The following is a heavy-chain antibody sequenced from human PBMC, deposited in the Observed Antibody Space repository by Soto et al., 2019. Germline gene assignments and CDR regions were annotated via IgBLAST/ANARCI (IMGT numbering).Heavy chain of an antibody. V-gene: IGHV1-18*01. J-gene: IGHJ6*02. CDR1: GYTFTSYG. Sequence: QVQLVQSGAEVKKPGASVKVSCKASGYTFTSYGISWVRQAPGQGLEWMGWISAYNGNTNYAQKLQGRVTMTTDTSTSTAYIELRSRISDDTAVYYCAREGETTVTTEYYYYYGMDVWGQGTTVTVSS. CDR3: AREGETTVTTEYYYYYGMDV. CDR2: ISAYNGNT. D-gene: IGHD4-17*01.